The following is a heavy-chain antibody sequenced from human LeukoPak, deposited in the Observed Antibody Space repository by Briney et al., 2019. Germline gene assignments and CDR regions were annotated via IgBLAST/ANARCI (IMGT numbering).Heavy chain of an antibody. CDR3: VKDHDRNWNDKGYFDY. D-gene: IGHD1-1*01. CDR2: ISSNGINT. CDR1: GFTFSSYA. V-gene: IGHV3-64D*09. J-gene: IGHJ4*02. Sequence: PGGSLRLSCSASGFTFSSYAMHWVRQAPGKGLEYVSAISSNGINTYYAGSVKGRFTISRDNSKGTLDLQMSSLRVEDTAVYYCVKDHDRNWNDKGYFDYWGQGTLVTVSS.